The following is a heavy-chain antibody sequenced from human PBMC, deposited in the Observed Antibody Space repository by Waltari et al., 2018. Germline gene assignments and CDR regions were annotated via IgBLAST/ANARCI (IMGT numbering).Heavy chain of an antibody. CDR1: GFTFSSYA. CDR3: ARVGAATAEFYYGMDV. D-gene: IGHD1-26*01. Sequence: QVQLVESGGGVVQPGRSLRLSCAASGFTFSSYALPWFPQAPGKGLEWVAVISYDGSNKYYADSVKGRVTISRDNSKNTLYLQMNSLRAEDTAVYYCARVGAATAEFYYGMDVWGQGTTVTVSS. V-gene: IGHV3-30-3*01. J-gene: IGHJ6*02. CDR2: ISYDGSNK.